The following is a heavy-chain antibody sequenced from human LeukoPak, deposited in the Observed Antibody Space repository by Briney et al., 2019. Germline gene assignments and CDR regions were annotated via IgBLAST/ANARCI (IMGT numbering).Heavy chain of an antibody. CDR1: GGSISSGGYY. CDR2: IYHSGST. V-gene: IGHV4-30-2*01. D-gene: IGHD6-6*01. CDR3: ARDLSSSSTAYFQH. Sequence: PSETLSLTCTVSGGSISSGGYYWSWIRQPPGKGLEWIGYIYHSGSTYYNPSLKSRVTISVDRSKNQFSLKLSSVTAADTAVYYCARDLSSSSTAYFQHWGQGTLVTVSS. J-gene: IGHJ1*01.